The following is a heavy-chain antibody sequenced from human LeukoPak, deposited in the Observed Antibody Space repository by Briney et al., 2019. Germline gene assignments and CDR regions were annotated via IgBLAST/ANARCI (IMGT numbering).Heavy chain of an antibody. CDR2: IRGGAGDT. CDR3: AKPELAVAGNFFDY. Sequence: GGSLRLSCAASGFTFSNFAMTWVRQAPGKGLEWVSGIRGGAGDTYYADSVKGRFTISRDTSKNTLYLQMNSLRAEDTAVYYCAKPELAVAGNFFDYWGQGALVTVSS. CDR1: GFTFSNFA. J-gene: IGHJ4*02. D-gene: IGHD6-19*01. V-gene: IGHV3-23*01.